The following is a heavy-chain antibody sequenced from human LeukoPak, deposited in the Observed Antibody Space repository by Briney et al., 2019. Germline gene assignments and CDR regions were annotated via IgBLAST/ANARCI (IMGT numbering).Heavy chain of an antibody. CDR3: ARGAMSFDF. D-gene: IGHD3-16*01. CDR1: GFTFTSNS. CDR2: ISSSSTYI. Sequence: GRSLRLSCAASGFTFTSNSMNWVSHAPGKGLEWVSSISSSSTYIYHADSVKGRFTISRDYTKNSLYLQMNSLRAEDAGVYYCARGAMSFDFWGQGTLVTVSS. J-gene: IGHJ4*02. V-gene: IGHV3-21*01.